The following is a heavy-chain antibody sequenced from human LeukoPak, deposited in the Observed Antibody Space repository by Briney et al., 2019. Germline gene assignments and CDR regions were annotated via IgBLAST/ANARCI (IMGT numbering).Heavy chain of an antibody. CDR1: GDSVSSNSAA. Sequence: SSQTLSLTCAISGDSVSSNSAAWNWIRQSPSRGLEWLGRTYYRSKWYTDYAVSLKSRITIFPDTSKNQFSLQLNSVTPEDTAVYYCARSVLTAIEYWGQGALVTVSS. J-gene: IGHJ4*02. V-gene: IGHV6-1*01. CDR2: TYYRSKWYT. CDR3: ARSVLTAIEY. D-gene: IGHD2-21*02.